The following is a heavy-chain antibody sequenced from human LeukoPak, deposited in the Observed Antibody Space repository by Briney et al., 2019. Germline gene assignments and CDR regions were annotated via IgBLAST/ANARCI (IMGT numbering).Heavy chain of an antibody. CDR3: ARGSAVLDCRWFDP. CDR1: GFTVSSSY. J-gene: IGHJ5*02. CDR2: IYSGGST. Sequence: PGGSLRLSCAASGFTVSSSYMTWVRQAPGKGLEWVSVIYSGGSTHYAGSVKGRFTISRDNSKNTVYLQMNSLRAEDTAVYYCARGSAVLDCRWFDPWGQGTLVTVSS. V-gene: IGHV3-66*01. D-gene: IGHD2-21*01.